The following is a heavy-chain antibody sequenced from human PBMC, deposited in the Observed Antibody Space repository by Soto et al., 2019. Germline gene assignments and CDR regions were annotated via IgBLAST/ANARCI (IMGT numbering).Heavy chain of an antibody. CDR3: AKSYSSSGGSFDY. CDR1: GFTFDDYA. Sequence: PGGSLRLSCAASGFTFDDYAMHWVRQVPGKGLEWVSGINWNSGSIGYADSVKGRFTISRDNAQNSPYLQMNSLRPEDTALYYCAKSYSSSGGSFDYWGQGTLVTVSS. V-gene: IGHV3-9*01. CDR2: INWNSGSI. J-gene: IGHJ4*02. D-gene: IGHD6-13*01.